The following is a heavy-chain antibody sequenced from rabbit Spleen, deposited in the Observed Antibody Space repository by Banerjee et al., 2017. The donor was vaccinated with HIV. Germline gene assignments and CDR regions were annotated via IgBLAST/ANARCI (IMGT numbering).Heavy chain of an antibody. CDR2: INTVTGKT. D-gene: IGHD8-1*01. J-gene: IGHJ6*01. CDR1: GIDFSAAYY. Sequence: QEQVVESGGGLVKPGGTLTLTCEASGIDFSAAYYMCWVRQAPGKGLEWIACINTVTGKTVYASWAKGRFTASKTSSTTVTLQMTSLTAADTATYFCARDTASSFSSYGMDLWGQGTLVTVS. V-gene: IGHV1S45*01. CDR3: ARDTASSFSSYGMDL.